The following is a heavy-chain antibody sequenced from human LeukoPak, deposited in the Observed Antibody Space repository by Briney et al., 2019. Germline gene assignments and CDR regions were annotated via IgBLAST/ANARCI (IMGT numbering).Heavy chain of an antibody. CDR1: GGTFISYA. CDR2: IIPIFGTA. CDR3: ARAFFATPGYSGYGGFDY. J-gene: IGHJ4*02. V-gene: IGHV1-69*05. D-gene: IGHD5-12*01. Sequence: SVKVSCKASGGTFISYAISWVRQAPGQGLEWMGGIIPIFGTANYAQKFQGRVTITTDESTSTAYMELSSLRSEDTAVYYCARAFFATPGYSGYGGFDYWGQGTLVTVSS.